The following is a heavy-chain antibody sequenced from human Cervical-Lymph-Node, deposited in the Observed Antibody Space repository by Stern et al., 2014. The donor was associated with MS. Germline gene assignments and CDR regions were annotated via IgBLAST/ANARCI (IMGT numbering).Heavy chain of an antibody. CDR3: AAEPMYYSDSVGAFDI. CDR2: MFVGSGKT. D-gene: IGHD3-22*01. CDR1: GFTFTSSA. V-gene: IGHV1-58*01. J-gene: IGHJ3*02. Sequence: QLVESGPEVKKPGTSVKVSCKASGFTFTSSAVQWVRQARGKRLEWQGWMFVGSGKTKCAQKFQERVTITRDMSTSTSYMELSSLRSEDTAVYYCAAEPMYYSDSVGAFDIWGQGTMVTVSS.